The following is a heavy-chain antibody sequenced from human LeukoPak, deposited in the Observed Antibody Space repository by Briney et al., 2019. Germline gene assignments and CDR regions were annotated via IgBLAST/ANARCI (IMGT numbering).Heavy chain of an antibody. V-gene: IGHV3-48*01. J-gene: IGHJ4*02. D-gene: IGHD3-16*02. CDR1: EFTFSSYS. Sequence: PGGSLRLSCAASEFTFSSYSMNWVRQAPGKGLEWVSYISSSSSTIYYADSVKGRFTISRDNAKNSLYLQMNSLRAEDTAVYYCASLRLGELSLYGAFDYWGQGTLVTVSS. CDR2: ISSSSSTI. CDR3: ASLRLGELSLYGAFDY.